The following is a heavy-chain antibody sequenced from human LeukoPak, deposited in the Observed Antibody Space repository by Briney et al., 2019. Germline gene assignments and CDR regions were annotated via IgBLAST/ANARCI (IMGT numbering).Heavy chain of an antibody. Sequence: PGGSLRLSCAASGFTFSSYGMHWVRQAPGKGLEWVAFIRYDGSNKYYADSVKGRFTISRDNSKNTLYLQMNSLRAEDTAVYYCAKDKRAYIVGATTPFDYWGQGTLVTVSS. D-gene: IGHD1-26*01. J-gene: IGHJ4*02. CDR1: GFTFSSYG. CDR3: AKDKRAYIVGATTPFDY. CDR2: IRYDGSNK. V-gene: IGHV3-30*02.